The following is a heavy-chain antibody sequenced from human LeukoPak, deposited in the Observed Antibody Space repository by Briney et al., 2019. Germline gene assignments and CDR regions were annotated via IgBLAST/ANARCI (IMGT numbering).Heavy chain of an antibody. CDR2: INHSGSA. CDR3: ARGQALYSDASGYYAGGFYYFDK. Sequence: PSETLSLTCAVYGGSFSGYYWSWIRQTAGKGLEWIGEINHSGSAKYNPSLKSRVSISVTLSKNQFSLELSSVTAADTAVYYCARGQALYSDASGYYAGGFYYFDKWGQGTLVTVSS. D-gene: IGHD3-22*01. V-gene: IGHV4-34*01. J-gene: IGHJ4*02. CDR1: GGSFSGYY.